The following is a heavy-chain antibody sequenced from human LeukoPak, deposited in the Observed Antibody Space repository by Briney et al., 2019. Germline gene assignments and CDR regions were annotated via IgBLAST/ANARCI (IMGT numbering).Heavy chain of an antibody. CDR1: GYTFTNYG. CDR3: ARGSGRDGYSYAFDI. CDR2: ISGYDGNT. V-gene: IGHV1-18*01. D-gene: IGHD5-24*01. Sequence: TSVKVSCKASGYTFTNYGVNWVRQAPGQGLEYMGWISGYDGNTNYAQKVQGRVTMTADISTSTAYMELRSLRSDDTAVYYCARGSGRDGYSYAFDIWGQGTMVTVSS. J-gene: IGHJ3*02.